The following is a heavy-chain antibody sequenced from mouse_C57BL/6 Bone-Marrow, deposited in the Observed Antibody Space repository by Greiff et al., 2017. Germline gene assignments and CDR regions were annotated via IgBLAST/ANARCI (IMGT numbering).Heavy chain of an antibody. V-gene: IGHV1-64*01. Sequence: VQLQQPGAELVKPGASVKLSCKASGYTFTSYWMHWVKQRPGQGLEWIGMIHPNSGSTNYNEKFKSKATLTVDKSSSTAYMQLSSLTSEDAAVYYCASYGSSYRAMDYWGQGTSVTVSS. J-gene: IGHJ4*01. CDR3: ASYGSSYRAMDY. CDR1: GYTFTSYW. D-gene: IGHD1-1*01. CDR2: IHPNSGST.